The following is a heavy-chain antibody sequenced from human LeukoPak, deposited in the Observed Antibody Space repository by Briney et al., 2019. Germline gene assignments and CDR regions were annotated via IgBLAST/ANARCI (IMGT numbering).Heavy chain of an antibody. V-gene: IGHV3-23*01. J-gene: IGHJ4*02. CDR3: AKIWFGELRTFDY. D-gene: IGHD3-10*01. CDR2: ISGSGGST. Sequence: GGSLRLSCAASGFTFSSYAMTWVRQAPGKRLEWVSAISGSGGSTYYADSVKGRFTISRDNSKNTLYLQMNSLRAEDTAVYYCAKIWFGELRTFDYWGQGTLVTVSS. CDR1: GFTFSSYA.